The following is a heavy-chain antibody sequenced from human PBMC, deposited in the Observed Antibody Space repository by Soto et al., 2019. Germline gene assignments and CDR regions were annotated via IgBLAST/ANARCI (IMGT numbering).Heavy chain of an antibody. V-gene: IGHV4-61*01. CDR3: GRVPLGYSSSHYFDF. J-gene: IGHJ4*02. Sequence: SETLSLTCTVSGGSVSSGSFYWSWIRQPPGKGLEWIGFIYDNRTFNYNASLKSRVTISVDTSKHQFSLKLSSVTAADTAVYYCGRVPLGYSSSHYFDFWGQGALVTVSS. CDR1: GGSVSSGSFY. CDR2: IYDNRTF. D-gene: IGHD6-6*01.